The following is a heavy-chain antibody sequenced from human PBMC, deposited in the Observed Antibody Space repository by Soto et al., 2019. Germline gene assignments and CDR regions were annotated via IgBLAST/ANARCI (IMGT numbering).Heavy chain of an antibody. Sequence: GGSLRLSCAASGFTFSNAWMNWVRQAPGKGLEWVGRIKSKTDGGTTDYAAPVKGRFTISRDDSKNTLYLQMNSLKTEDTAVYYCTTDHERDYSRSFDYWGQGTLVTVSS. V-gene: IGHV3-15*07. CDR3: TTDHERDYSRSFDY. J-gene: IGHJ4*02. CDR1: GFTFSNAW. D-gene: IGHD6-13*01. CDR2: IKSKTDGGTT.